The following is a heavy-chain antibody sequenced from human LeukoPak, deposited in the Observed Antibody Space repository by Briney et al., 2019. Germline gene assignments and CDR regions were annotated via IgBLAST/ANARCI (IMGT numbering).Heavy chain of an antibody. J-gene: IGHJ1*01. CDR2: MNPNSGNT. CDR3: ARGSPPYCSGDSCYSFLYFHH. D-gene: IGHD2-15*01. V-gene: IGHV1-8*01. CDR1: GYTFTSYD. Sequence: ASVKVSCKASGYTFTSYDINWVRQATGQGLEWMGWMNPNSGNTGYAQKFQGRVTMTRDTSIGTAYLELTTLRSDDTAVYYCARGSPPYCSGDSCYSFLYFHHWGQGTLVTVSS.